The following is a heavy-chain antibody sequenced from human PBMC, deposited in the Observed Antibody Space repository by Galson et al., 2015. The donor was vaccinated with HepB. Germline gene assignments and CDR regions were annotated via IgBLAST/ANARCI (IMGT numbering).Heavy chain of an antibody. CDR3: VKWGYLDYYYYGMDV. V-gene: IGHV3-64D*06. Sequence: SLRLSCAASGFTFSSYAMHWVRQAPGKGLEYVSAISSNGGSTYYADSVKGRFTISRDNSKNTLYLQMSSLRAEDTAVYYCVKWGYLDYYYYGMDVWGQGTTVTVSS. D-gene: IGHD3-22*01. CDR2: ISSNGGST. CDR1: GFTFSSYA. J-gene: IGHJ6*02.